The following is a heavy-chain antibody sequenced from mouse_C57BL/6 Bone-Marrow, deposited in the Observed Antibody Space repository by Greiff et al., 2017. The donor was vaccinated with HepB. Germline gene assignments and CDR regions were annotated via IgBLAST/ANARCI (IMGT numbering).Heavy chain of an antibody. V-gene: IGHV1-64*01. CDR3: ARGGVYYGNAMDY. CDR1: GYTFTSYW. J-gene: IGHJ4*01. D-gene: IGHD2-1*01. Sequence: VQLQQPGAELVKPGASVKLSCKASGYTFTSYWMHWVKQRPGQGLEWIGMIHPNSGSTNYNEKFKSKATLTVDKSSSTAYMQLSSLTSEDSAVYYCARGGVYYGNAMDYWGQGTSVTVSS. CDR2: IHPNSGST.